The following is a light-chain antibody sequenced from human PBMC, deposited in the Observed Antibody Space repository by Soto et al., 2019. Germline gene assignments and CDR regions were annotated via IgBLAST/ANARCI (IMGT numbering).Light chain of an antibody. J-gene: IGKJ2*01. CDR2: GAP. Sequence: EIVMTQSPGTLSVSPGERATLSCRASQSVSTNLAWYQRKPGQAPRLLIYGAPTRAAGVPARFSGSGSGTEFTLTINSLQAEDSAIYYCQQYNNWPYTFGQGTKVDI. CDR3: QQYNNWPYT. CDR1: QSVSTN. V-gene: IGKV3D-15*01.